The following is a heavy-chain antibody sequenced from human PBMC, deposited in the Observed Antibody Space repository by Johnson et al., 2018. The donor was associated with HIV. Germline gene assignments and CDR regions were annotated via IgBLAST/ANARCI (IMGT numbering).Heavy chain of an antibody. CDR1: EFIFDDYT. V-gene: IGHV3-43*01. J-gene: IGHJ3*02. CDR2: ITWDGLKT. CDR3: AKLDDGFDI. D-gene: IGHD3-9*01. Sequence: VQLVESGGVVVQPGGSLRLSCAASEFIFDDYTMHWVRQSPGKGLEWVSLITWDGLKTQYADSVKGRFTISRDNRKYSLYLQMNSLSTEDTALYYCAKLDDGFDIWGHGTMVTVSS.